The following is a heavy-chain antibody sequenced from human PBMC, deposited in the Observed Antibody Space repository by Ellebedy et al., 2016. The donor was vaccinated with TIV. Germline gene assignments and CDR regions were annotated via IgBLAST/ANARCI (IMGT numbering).Heavy chain of an antibody. V-gene: IGHV1-69*04. CDR1: GGTFSSYA. J-gene: IGHJ4*02. D-gene: IGHD5-18*01. CDR2: IIPILGMT. CDR3: ATDSRYSYGYRFNF. Sequence: ASVKVSCKASGGTFSSYAISWVRQAPGQGLEWMGRIIPILGMTNYAQSFQGRVTINADKSTGTPYLEMSSLRSEDTAVYYCATDSRYSYGYRFNFWGQGTLVIVSS.